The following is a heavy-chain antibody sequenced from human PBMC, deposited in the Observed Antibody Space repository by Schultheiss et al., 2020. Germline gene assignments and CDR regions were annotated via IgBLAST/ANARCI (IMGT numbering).Heavy chain of an antibody. J-gene: IGHJ6*02. D-gene: IGHD1-14*01. CDR3: ATLSKEPPSRSNYYGMDV. V-gene: IGHV4-4*02. CDR2: IYHSGST. CDR1: GGSISSSNW. Sequence: SETLSLTCAVSGGSISSSNWWSWVRQPPGKGLEWIGEIYHSGSTNYNPSLKSRVTISVDTSKNQFSLQLNSVTPEDTAVYYCATLSKEPPSRSNYYGMDVWGQGTTVTVSS.